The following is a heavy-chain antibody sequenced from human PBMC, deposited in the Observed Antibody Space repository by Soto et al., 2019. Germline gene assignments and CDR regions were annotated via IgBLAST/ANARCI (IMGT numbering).Heavy chain of an antibody. V-gene: IGHV4-39*01. Sequence: QVQLQESGPGLVKPSETLSLTCTVSGGSISSSSYYWGWIRQPPGKGLEWIGSIYYSGSTYYNPSLKSRVTISVDTSKNQFSLKLSSVTAADTAAYYYARMEIVVVPAAARPGNAFDIWGQGTMVTVSS. D-gene: IGHD2-2*03. CDR1: GGSISSSSYY. CDR2: IYYSGST. J-gene: IGHJ3*02. CDR3: ARMEIVVVPAAARPGNAFDI.